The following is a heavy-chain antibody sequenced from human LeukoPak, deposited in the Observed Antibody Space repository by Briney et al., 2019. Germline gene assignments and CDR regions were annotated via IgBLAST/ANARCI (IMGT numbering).Heavy chain of an antibody. J-gene: IGHJ3*02. V-gene: IGHV3-30*18. CDR1: GFTFCSYG. CDR3: AKVGGSPTPGAFDI. Sequence: HPGRSLRLSCAASGFTFCSYGMHWVRQAPGKGLEWVAVISYDGSNKYYADSVKGRFTISRDNSKNTLYLQMNSLRAEDTAVYYCAKVGGSPTPGAFDIWGQGTMVTVSS. CDR2: ISYDGSNK. D-gene: IGHD2-15*01.